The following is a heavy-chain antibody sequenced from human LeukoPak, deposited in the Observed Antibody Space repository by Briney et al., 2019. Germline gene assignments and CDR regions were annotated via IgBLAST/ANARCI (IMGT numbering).Heavy chain of an antibody. CDR1: GLTFSRYA. D-gene: IGHD1-14*01. V-gene: IGHV3-30-3*01. CDR2: ISDDGTFT. CDR3: ARDPYRDAPDYFDY. Sequence: GGSLRLSCAASGLTFSRYAMHWFRQAPGKGLEWVAVISDDGTFTLYGDSVRGRFTISRDSSKNTLSLQMNSLRPEDTAVYYCARDPYRDAPDYFDYWGQGTLVTVSS. J-gene: IGHJ4*02.